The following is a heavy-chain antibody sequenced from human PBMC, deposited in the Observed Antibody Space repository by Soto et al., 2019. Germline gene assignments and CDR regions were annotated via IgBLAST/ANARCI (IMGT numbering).Heavy chain of an antibody. CDR3: TRAGSYSHFDF. D-gene: IGHD2-15*01. J-gene: IGHJ4*02. CDR2: IRNKGYSYTT. CDR1: GFIFSDHY. Sequence: EVQLVESGGGLVQPGGSLRLSCAASGFIFSDHYMDWVRQAPGKGLEWVGRIRNKGYSYTTEYAASVKGRFSISRDDSKSSLYLQMNSLKTEDTAVYYCTRAGSYSHFDFWGQGTLVTVSS. V-gene: IGHV3-72*01.